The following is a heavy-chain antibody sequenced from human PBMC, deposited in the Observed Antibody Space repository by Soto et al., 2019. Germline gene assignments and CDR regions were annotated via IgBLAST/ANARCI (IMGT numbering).Heavy chain of an antibody. CDR2: IYYNGST. D-gene: IGHD6-25*01. J-gene: IGHJ4*02. V-gene: IGHV4-59*08. Sequence: QVQLQESGPGLVKPSETLSLTCTVSGGSISSYYWSWIRQPPGKGLEWIGYIYYNGSTNYNPSLKSRATISVDTSKNHFSLKLSSVTAADTAGYYCARLYGFSGFDYWGQGTLVTVSS. CDR3: ARLYGFSGFDY. CDR1: GGSISSYY.